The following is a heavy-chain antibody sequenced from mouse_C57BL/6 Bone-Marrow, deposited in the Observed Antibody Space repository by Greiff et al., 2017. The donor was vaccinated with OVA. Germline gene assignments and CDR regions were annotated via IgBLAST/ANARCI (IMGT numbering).Heavy chain of an antibody. CDR3: ARRVDGDYDY. V-gene: IGHV5-6*01. CDR2: ISSGGSYT. Sequence: EVQVVESGGDLVKPGGSLKLSCAASGFTFSSYGMSWVRQTPDKRLEWVATISSGGSYTYYPDSVKGRFTISRDNAKNTLYLQMSSLKSEDTAMYYCARRVDGDYDYWGQGTTLTVSS. J-gene: IGHJ2*01. D-gene: IGHD2-3*01. CDR1: GFTFSSYG.